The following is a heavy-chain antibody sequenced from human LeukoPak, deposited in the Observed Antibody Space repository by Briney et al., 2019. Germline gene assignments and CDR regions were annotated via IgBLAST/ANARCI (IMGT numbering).Heavy chain of an antibody. V-gene: IGHV4-39*01. CDR1: GGSISSSSYY. CDR2: MSYSGST. J-gene: IGHJ6*03. CDR3: ARFYTTSQYGSGYMDV. D-gene: IGHD3-10*01. Sequence: PSETLSLTCTVSGGSISSSSYYWGWIRQPPGKGLEWIGSMSYSGSTYYNPSLKSRVTIAVDTSKTQFSLKLSSVTAADTAVYYCARFYTTSQYGSGYMDVWGKGTTVTFSS.